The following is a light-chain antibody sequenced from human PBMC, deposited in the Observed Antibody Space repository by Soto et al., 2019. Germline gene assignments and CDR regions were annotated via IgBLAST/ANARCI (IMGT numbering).Light chain of an antibody. Sequence: EIVLTQSPATLSLSPGERATLSCRASQSVSRYLVWYQQIPGQSPRLLIYDASNRATGIPARFSGSGSGTDFTLTISSLEPEDFGVYYCQQRSNWPPRLTFGGGTKVEIK. CDR3: QQRSNWPPRLT. CDR2: DAS. J-gene: IGKJ4*01. CDR1: QSVSRY. V-gene: IGKV3-11*01.